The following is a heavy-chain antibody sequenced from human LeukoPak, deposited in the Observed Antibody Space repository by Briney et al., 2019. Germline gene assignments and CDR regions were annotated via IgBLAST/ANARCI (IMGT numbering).Heavy chain of an antibody. D-gene: IGHD2-2*01. J-gene: IGHJ5*02. V-gene: IGHV1-18*01. CDR1: GYTFTSYG. Sequence: VASVKVSCKASGYTFTSYGISWVRQAPGQGLEWMGWISAYNGNTNYAQKLQGRVTMTTDTSTSTAYMELRSLRSDDTAVYCCARDGDCSSTSCYEGDSGNWFDPWGQGTLVTVSS. CDR3: ARDGDCSSTSCYEGDSGNWFDP. CDR2: ISAYNGNT.